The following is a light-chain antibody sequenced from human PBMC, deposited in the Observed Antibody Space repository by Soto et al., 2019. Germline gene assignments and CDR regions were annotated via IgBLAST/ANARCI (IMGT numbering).Light chain of an antibody. V-gene: IGLV2-11*01. J-gene: IGLJ1*01. CDR3: CSYAGSYTYV. CDR1: SSDVGGYNY. CDR2: DVS. Sequence: QSALTQPRSVSGSPGQSVTISCTGTSSDVGGYNYVSWYQQHPGKAPKLMIYDVSKRPSGVPDRFSGSKSGNTASLTISGLQAEDEADYYCCSYAGSYTYVLGTGKKVTVL.